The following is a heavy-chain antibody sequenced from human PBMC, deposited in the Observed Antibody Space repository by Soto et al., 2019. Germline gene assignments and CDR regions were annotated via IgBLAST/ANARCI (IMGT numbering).Heavy chain of an antibody. J-gene: IGHJ3*02. Sequence: QVQLVESGGVVVQPGRSLRLSCAASGFTFSSYGMHWVRQAPGKGLEWVAVISYDGSNKYYADSVKGRFTISRDNSKNTLYLQMNSLRAEDTAVYYCAKDEVTAIPLDAVDIWGQGTMVTGSS. V-gene: IGHV3-30*18. CDR3: AKDEVTAIPLDAVDI. CDR1: GFTFSSYG. D-gene: IGHD2-21*02. CDR2: ISYDGSNK.